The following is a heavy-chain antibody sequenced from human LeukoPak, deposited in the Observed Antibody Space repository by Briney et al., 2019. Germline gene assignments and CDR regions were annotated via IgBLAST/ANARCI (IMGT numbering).Heavy chain of an antibody. CDR3: ARDGITAAALDY. CDR2: INPSGGST. D-gene: IGHD6-13*01. CDR1: GYTFTSYY. Sequence: ASVKVSCTASGYTFTSYYMHWVRQSPGQGLEWMGIINPSGGSTSYAQKFQGRVTMTRDTSTSTVYMELSSLRYEDTAVYYCARDGITAAALDYWGQGTLVTVSS. V-gene: IGHV1-46*01. J-gene: IGHJ4*02.